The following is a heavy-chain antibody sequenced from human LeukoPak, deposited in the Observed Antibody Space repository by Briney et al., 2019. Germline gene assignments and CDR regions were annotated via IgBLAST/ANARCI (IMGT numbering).Heavy chain of an antibody. J-gene: IGHJ4*02. D-gene: IGHD3-22*01. CDR2: IYPGDSDI. CDR3: ARRDSNGYNYFDY. V-gene: IGHV5-51*01. Sequence: GESLKISCKASGYNFRSYWIAWVRQIPGKGLEWMGIIYPGDSDITYSPSFQGQVTISADKSINTAYLQWSSLKASDTAMHYCARRDSNGYNYFDYWGQGTLVTVSS. CDR1: GYNFRSYW.